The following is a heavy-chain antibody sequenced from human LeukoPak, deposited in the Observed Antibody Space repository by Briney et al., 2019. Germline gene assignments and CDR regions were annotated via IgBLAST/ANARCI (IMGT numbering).Heavy chain of an antibody. CDR2: FDPEDGET. J-gene: IGHJ4*02. CDR3: ATLSTGTTLFQDITYYFDY. CDR1: GYTLTELS. V-gene: IGHV1-24*01. D-gene: IGHD1-7*01. Sequence: ASVKVSCKVSGYTLTELSMHWVRQAPGKGLEWMGGFDPEDGETIYAQKFQGRATMTEDTSTDTAYMELSSLRSEDTAVYYCATLSTGTTLFQDITYYFDYWGQGTLVTVSS.